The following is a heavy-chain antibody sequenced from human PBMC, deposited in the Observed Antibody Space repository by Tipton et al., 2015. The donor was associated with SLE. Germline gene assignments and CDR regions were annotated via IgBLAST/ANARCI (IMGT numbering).Heavy chain of an antibody. J-gene: IGHJ6*02. CDR2: INHSGST. D-gene: IGHD3-3*02. CDR3: ARSPGAGIYYGVDV. Sequence: LRLSCTVYTGSFSGYYWSWIRQPPGKGLEWIGEINHSGSTNYNPSLKSRVTISVDTSKNQFSLELDSVTAADTAVYYCARSPGAGIYYGVDVWGQGTTVTVSS. V-gene: IGHV4-34*01. CDR1: TGSFSGYY.